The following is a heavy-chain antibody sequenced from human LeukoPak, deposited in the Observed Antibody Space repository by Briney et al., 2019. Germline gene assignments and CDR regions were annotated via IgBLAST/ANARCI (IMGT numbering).Heavy chain of an antibody. CDR3: ARCRRSAPGDP. J-gene: IGHJ5*02. Sequence: GSLRLSCAASGFTFSDYYMSWIRQPPGKGLEWIGEINHSGSTNYNPSLKSRVTISVDTSKNQFSLKLSSVTAADTAVYYCARCRRSAPGDPWGQGTLVTVSS. D-gene: IGHD2-15*01. CDR2: INHSGST. CDR1: GFTFSDYY. V-gene: IGHV4-34*01.